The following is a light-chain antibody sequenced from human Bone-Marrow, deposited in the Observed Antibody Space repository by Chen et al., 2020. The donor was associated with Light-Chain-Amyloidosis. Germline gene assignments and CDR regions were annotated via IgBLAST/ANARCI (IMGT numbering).Light chain of an antibody. Sequence: DLVMTQPPDSRAVSLGERATINCKSSQRVLYSSNNKNYLAWYQQKPGQPPKLLISWASTRESGVPDRFTGSGSGTDFTLTISSLQAEDVAVYYCQQYYSAPFTFGPGTKVNIK. CDR3: QQYYSAPFT. J-gene: IGKJ3*01. CDR1: QRVLYSSNNKNY. V-gene: IGKV4-1*01. CDR2: WAS.